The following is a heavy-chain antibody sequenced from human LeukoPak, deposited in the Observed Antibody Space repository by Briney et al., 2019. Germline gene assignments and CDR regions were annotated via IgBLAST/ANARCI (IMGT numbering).Heavy chain of an antibody. CDR1: GGSISSYY. D-gene: IGHD4-11*01. V-gene: IGHV4-4*09. CDR3: ASLWGSNYALGAYYMDV. J-gene: IGHJ6*03. CDR2: IYTSGST. Sequence: SETLSLTCTVSGGSISSYYWSWIRQPPGKGLEWIGYIYTSGSTNYNPSLKSRVTISVDTPKNQFSLKLSSVTAADTAVYYCASLWGSNYALGAYYMDVWGKGTTVTVSS.